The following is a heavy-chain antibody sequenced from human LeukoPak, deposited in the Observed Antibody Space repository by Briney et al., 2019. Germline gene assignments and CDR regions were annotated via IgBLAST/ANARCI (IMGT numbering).Heavy chain of an antibody. CDR1: GGSISSGSYY. V-gene: IGHV4-61*02. CDR3: ARAGSSGWPRNYYYMDV. CDR2: IYTSGST. Sequence: SETLSLTCTVSGGSISSGSYYWSWIRQPAGKGLEWIGRIYTSGSTNYNPSLKSRVTISVDTSKNQFSLKLSSVTAADTAVYYCARAGSSGWPRNYYYMDVWGKGTTVTVSS. J-gene: IGHJ6*03. D-gene: IGHD6-19*01.